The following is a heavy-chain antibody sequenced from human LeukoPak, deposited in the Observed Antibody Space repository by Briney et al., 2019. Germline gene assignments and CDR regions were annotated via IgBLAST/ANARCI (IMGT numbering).Heavy chain of an antibody. V-gene: IGHV3-74*01. CDR3: GRALGSPLDY. CDR1: GFTFSSDW. J-gene: IGHJ4*02. D-gene: IGHD1-26*01. CDR2: INSDGSST. Sequence: GGSLRLSCAASGFTFSSDWMHWVREVPGKGRVWVSRINSDGSSTAYADSVKGRFTISRDNAKNTLYLQMNSLRVEGTAVYYCGRALGSPLDYWGQGTLVTVSS.